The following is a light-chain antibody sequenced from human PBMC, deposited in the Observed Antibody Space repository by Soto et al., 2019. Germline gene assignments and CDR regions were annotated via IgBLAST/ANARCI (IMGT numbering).Light chain of an antibody. V-gene: IGKV1-6*01. CDR1: QDIRND. CDR2: AAS. J-gene: IGKJ4*01. Sequence: AIQMTQSPSSLSASVGDRLTITCRASQDIRNDLGWYQQKPGKAPKLLVYAASSLQTGVPSRFSGTRSGTDFTLTISSLQPEDFETYYCLQDYNYPHTFGGGTKVDIK. CDR3: LQDYNYPHT.